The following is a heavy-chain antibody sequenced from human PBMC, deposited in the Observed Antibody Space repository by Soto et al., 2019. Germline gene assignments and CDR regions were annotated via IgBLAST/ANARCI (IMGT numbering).Heavy chain of an antibody. D-gene: IGHD3-10*01. Sequence: QVQLVQSGAEVKKPGSSVKVSCKASGGTFSSYAISWVRQAPGQGLEWMGGIIPIFGTANHAQKFQGRVTITADESTSTAYMELSSLRSEDTAVYYCARGLYYYGSGSNGPWVSGSYYGMDVWGQGTTVTVSS. CDR3: ARGLYYYGSGSNGPWVSGSYYGMDV. CDR2: IIPIFGTA. CDR1: GGTFSSYA. V-gene: IGHV1-69*01. J-gene: IGHJ6*02.